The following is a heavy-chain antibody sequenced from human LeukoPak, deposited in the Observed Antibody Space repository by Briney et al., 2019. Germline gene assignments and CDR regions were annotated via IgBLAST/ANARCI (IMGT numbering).Heavy chain of an antibody. CDR2: ISGGGGST. J-gene: IGHJ4*02. Sequence: GGSLRLSCAASGFTFTSYSMNWVRQAPGKGLEWVSTISGGGGSTYYADSVKGRFTISRDNSKNTLYLQMNSLRAEDTAVYYCARDGTRGHYDILTGYYNPFNYWGQGTLVTVSS. V-gene: IGHV3-23*01. CDR3: ARDGTRGHYDILTGYYNPFNY. CDR1: GFTFTSYS. D-gene: IGHD3-9*01.